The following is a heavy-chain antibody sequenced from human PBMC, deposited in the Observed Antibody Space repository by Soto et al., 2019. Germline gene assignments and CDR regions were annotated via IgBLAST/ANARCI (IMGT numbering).Heavy chain of an antibody. V-gene: IGHV3-48*01. D-gene: IGHD5-12*01. CDR2: ISSSSSTI. J-gene: IGHJ4*02. Sequence: GGSLRLSCAASGFTFSSYSMNWVHQAPGKGLEWVSYISSSSSTIYYADSVKGRFTISRDNAKNSLYLQMNSLRAEDTAVYYCAREQTPPVEYSGYASPWFDYWGQGTLVTVSS. CDR3: AREQTPPVEYSGYASPWFDY. CDR1: GFTFSSYS.